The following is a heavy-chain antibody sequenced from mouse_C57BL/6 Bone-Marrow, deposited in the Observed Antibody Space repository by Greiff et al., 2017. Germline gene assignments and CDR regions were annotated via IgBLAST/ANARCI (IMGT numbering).Heavy chain of an antibody. Sequence: EVQVVESGGGLVQPGGSLKLSCAASGFTFSDYGMAWVRQAPRKGPEWVAFISNLAYSIYYADTVTGRFTISRENAKNTLYLEMSSLRSDDAAMYYCTRHDGYLAWFAYWGQGTLVTVSA. D-gene: IGHD2-3*01. CDR1: GFTFSDYG. CDR3: TRHDGYLAWFAY. J-gene: IGHJ3*01. CDR2: ISNLAYSI. V-gene: IGHV5-15*01.